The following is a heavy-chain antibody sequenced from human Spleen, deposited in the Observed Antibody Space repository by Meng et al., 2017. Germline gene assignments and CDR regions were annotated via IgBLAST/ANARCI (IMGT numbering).Heavy chain of an antibody. CDR2: IYYSGST. CDR1: GYSISSGYY. D-gene: IGHD3-10*01. J-gene: IGHJ4*02. CDR3: ARPAVYFGGYYFDY. Sequence: LRLSCTVSGYSISSGYYWGWIRQHPVKGLEWIGYIYYSGSTYYNPSRKSRVTISVDMSKNQFSLKMNSVTAADTALYYCARPAVYFGGYYFDYWGQGTLVTVSS. V-gene: IGHV4-31*03.